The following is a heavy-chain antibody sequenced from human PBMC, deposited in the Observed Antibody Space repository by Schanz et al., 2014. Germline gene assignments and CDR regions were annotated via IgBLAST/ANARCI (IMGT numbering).Heavy chain of an antibody. J-gene: IGHJ3*02. CDR3: TRGGYSYALSAVDI. CDR1: GYTFSSYG. V-gene: IGHV1-18*01. D-gene: IGHD5-18*01. CDR2: INGYNGHT. Sequence: QVLQVQSGSEVKKPGASVKVSCKASGYTFSSYGITWVRQAPGQGLEWMGWINGYNGHTLYAQKFQGRVTMTTDTYTSTSYMELTSLRSDATALYYCTRGGYSYALSAVDIWGQGTMXTVSS.